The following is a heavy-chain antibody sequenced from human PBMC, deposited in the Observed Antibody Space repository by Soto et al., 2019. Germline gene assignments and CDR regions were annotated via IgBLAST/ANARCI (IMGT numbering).Heavy chain of an antibody. Sequence: QVQLQQWGAGLLKPSETLSLTCAVYGGSFSGYYWSWIRQPPGKGLEWIGEINHSGSTNYNPSLKGRVTISVDTSKNRFSLKLSSVTAADTAVYYCARGPRRNIAAAGFYWYFDLWGRGTLVTVSS. CDR1: GGSFSGYY. D-gene: IGHD6-13*01. CDR3: ARGPRRNIAAAGFYWYFDL. CDR2: INHSGST. J-gene: IGHJ2*01. V-gene: IGHV4-34*01.